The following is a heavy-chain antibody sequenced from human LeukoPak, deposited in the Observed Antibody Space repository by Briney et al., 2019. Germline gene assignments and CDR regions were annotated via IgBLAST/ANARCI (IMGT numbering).Heavy chain of an antibody. Sequence: GGSLRLSCAASGFTFSSNYMSWVRQAPGEGLEWVSVIYSGGSTYYADSVKGRFTISRDNSKNTLYLQMNSLRAEDTAVYYCASSYGGYDSSGYYSEVDYWGQGTLVTVSS. CDR3: ASSYGGYDSSGYYSEVDY. V-gene: IGHV3-53*01. CDR2: IYSGGST. D-gene: IGHD3-22*01. J-gene: IGHJ4*02. CDR1: GFTFSSNY.